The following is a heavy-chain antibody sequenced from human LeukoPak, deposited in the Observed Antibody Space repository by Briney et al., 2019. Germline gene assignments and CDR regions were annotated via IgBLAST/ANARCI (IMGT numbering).Heavy chain of an antibody. J-gene: IGHJ4*02. CDR3: AKRGIVIRAVIIIGFHKEAYYFDY. D-gene: IGHD3-10*01. CDR2: ISERGGST. Sequence: GGSLRLSCVVSGITLSNYGMSWVRQAPGKGLEWVSGISERGGSTNYADSVKGRFIISRDTSKNTVYLQMNSLRVEDTSVYFCAKRGIVIRAVIIIGFHKEAYYFDYWGQGILVTVSS. V-gene: IGHV3-23*01. CDR1: GITLSNYG.